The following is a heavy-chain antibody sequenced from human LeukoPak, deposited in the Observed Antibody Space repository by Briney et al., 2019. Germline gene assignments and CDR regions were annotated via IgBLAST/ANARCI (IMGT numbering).Heavy chain of an antibody. D-gene: IGHD3-3*01. Sequence: GGSLRLSCAASGFTFSSYGMHWVRQAPGKGLEWGAVISYDGSNKYYADSVKGRFTISRDNSKNTLYLQMNSLRAEDTAVYYCARALEGSGYYTRYWGQGTLVTVSS. CDR1: GFTFSSYG. CDR3: ARALEGSGYYTRY. CDR2: ISYDGSNK. J-gene: IGHJ4*02. V-gene: IGHV3-30*03.